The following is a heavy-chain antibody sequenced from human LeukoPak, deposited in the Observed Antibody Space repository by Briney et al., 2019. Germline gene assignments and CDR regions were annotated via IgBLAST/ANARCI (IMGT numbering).Heavy chain of an antibody. CDR3: TRAAPMLATKIFDY. D-gene: IGHD3-10*02. V-gene: IGHV3-72*01. CDR2: SRNKANGYTT. CDR1: GFTFSDHY. J-gene: IGHJ4*02. Sequence: PGGSLRLSCAASGFTFSDHYIDWVRQAPGKGLEWVGRSRNKANGYTTEYAASVKGRFTISRDDSKTSLYLQMNSLKTEDTAVYYCTRAAPMLATKIFDYWGQGTLVTVSS.